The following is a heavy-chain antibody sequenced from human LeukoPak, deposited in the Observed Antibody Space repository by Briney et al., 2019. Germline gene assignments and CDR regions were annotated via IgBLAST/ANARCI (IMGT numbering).Heavy chain of an antibody. CDR3: PRCHHSESYKADY. CDR1: GFTVSSNY. CDR2: IYSGGNT. D-gene: IGHD3-10*01. V-gene: IGHV3-53*01. Sequence: PGGSLRLSCAASGFTVSSNYMSWVRQAPGKGLEWVSVIYSGGNTYYADSVKGRFTISRDNSKNTLYLQMNSLRAEDTAVYYCPRCHHSESYKADYCGQGTLVTVSS. J-gene: IGHJ4*02.